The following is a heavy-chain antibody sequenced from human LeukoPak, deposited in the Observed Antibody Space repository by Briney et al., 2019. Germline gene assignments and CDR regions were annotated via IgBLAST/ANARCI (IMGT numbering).Heavy chain of an antibody. CDR1: GGSISSSSYY. J-gene: IGHJ4*02. Sequence: PSETLSLTCTVSGGSISSSSYYWGWIRQPPGKGLEWIGYIYYSGSTNYNPSLKSRVTISVDTSKNQFSLKLSSVTAADTAVYYCARGSSLSAFDYWGQGTLVTVSS. V-gene: IGHV4-61*05. D-gene: IGHD6-6*01. CDR3: ARGSSLSAFDY. CDR2: IYYSGST.